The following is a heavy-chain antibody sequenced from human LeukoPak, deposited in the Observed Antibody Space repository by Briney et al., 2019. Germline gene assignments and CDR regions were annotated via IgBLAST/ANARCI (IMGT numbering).Heavy chain of an antibody. D-gene: IGHD6-19*01. J-gene: IGHJ5*02. V-gene: IGHV3-30*02. CDR1: GFTFSSYG. Sequence: GGSLRLSCAASGFTFSSYGMHWVRQAPGKGLEWVAFIRYDGSNKYYADSVKGRFTISRDNSKNTLYLQMNSLRAEDTAVYYCAKDSNSGWYPNWFDPWGQGTLVTVSS. CDR2: IRYDGSNK. CDR3: AKDSNSGWYPNWFDP.